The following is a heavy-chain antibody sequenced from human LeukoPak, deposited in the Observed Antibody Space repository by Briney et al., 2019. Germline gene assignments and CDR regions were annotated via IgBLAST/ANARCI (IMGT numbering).Heavy chain of an antibody. V-gene: IGHV3-30*18. D-gene: IGHD2-15*01. CDR3: AKDLCYICSGGSRGLDL. Sequence: PGRSLRLSCAASGFTSSSYGMHWVRQAPGKGLEWVAVISYDGSNKYYADSVKGRFTISRDNSKNTLYLQMNSLRAEDTAVYYCAKDLCYICSGGSRGLDLWGQGTLVTVSS. CDR2: ISYDGSNK. J-gene: IGHJ5*02. CDR1: GFTSSSYG.